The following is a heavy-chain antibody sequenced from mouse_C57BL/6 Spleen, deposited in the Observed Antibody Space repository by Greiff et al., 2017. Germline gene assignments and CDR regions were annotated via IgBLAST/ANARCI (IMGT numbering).Heavy chain of an antibody. CDR2: INYDGSST. V-gene: IGHV5-16*01. Sequence: EVQLVESEGGLVQPGSSMKLSCTASGFTFSDYYLAWVRQVPEKGLEWVANINYDGSSTYYLESLKSRFIISGDNANTTLYLQMSSLKSEDTATYYCARTGASYYFDYWGQGTTLTVSS. J-gene: IGHJ2*01. CDR1: GFTFSDYY. D-gene: IGHD6-1*01. CDR3: ARTGASYYFDY.